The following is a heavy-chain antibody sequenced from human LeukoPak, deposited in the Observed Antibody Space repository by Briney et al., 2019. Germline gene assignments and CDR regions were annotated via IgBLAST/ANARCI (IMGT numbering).Heavy chain of an antibody. CDR3: SRTTGDSAIIAAH. CDR2: TSYSGST. V-gene: IGHV4-39*01. D-gene: IGHD3-16*01. CDR1: GGSISGSCCY. J-gene: IGHJ4*02. Sequence: SETLSLTCTVSGGSISGSCCYWGWIRQTPGKDLEWIGSTSYSGSTHYNPSFKGRVTVSVDTSKNQFFLNLSSVTAADTAVYYCSRTTGDSAIIAAHWGQGTLVTVSS.